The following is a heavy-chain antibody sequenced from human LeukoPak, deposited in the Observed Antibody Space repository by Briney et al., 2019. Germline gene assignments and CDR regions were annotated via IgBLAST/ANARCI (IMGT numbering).Heavy chain of an antibody. J-gene: IGHJ4*02. Sequence: RSLRLSCAASGFTFSSYAMHWVRQAPGKGLEWVAVISYDGSNKYYADSVKGRFTISRDNSKNTLYLQMNSLRAEDTAVYYCAKVSGITMVRGVPPHFDYWGQGTLVTVSS. D-gene: IGHD3-10*01. V-gene: IGHV3-30-3*01. CDR1: GFTFSSYA. CDR3: AKVSGITMVRGVPPHFDY. CDR2: ISYDGSNK.